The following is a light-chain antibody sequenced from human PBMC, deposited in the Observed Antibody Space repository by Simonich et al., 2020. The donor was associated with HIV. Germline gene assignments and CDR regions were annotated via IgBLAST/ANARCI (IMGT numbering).Light chain of an antibody. Sequence: QSVLTQPPSVSGAPGQRVTISCTGSSSNIGAGNDVHWYQQLPGPAPKLPLHHNSNRPSGIPNRFSGSKFGTSASLAITGLQAEDEADYYCQSYDSSLSGSRVFGGGTKLTVL. J-gene: IGLJ3*02. CDR1: SSNIGAGND. V-gene: IGLV1-40*01. CDR3: QSYDSSLSGSRV. CDR2: HNS.